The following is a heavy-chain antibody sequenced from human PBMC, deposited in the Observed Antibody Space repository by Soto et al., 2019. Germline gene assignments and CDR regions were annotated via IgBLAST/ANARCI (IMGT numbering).Heavy chain of an antibody. CDR3: ARVQQWLGDYYYYGMDV. CDR2: TYYRSKWYN. V-gene: IGHV6-1*01. CDR1: GDSVSSNSAA. D-gene: IGHD6-19*01. J-gene: IGHJ6*02. Sequence: QSPTLSLTCAISGDSVSSNSAAWNWIRQSPSRGLEWLGRTYYRSKWYNDYAVSVKSRITINPDTSKNQFSLQLNSVTPEDTAVYYCARVQQWLGDYYYYGMDVWGQGTTVTVSS.